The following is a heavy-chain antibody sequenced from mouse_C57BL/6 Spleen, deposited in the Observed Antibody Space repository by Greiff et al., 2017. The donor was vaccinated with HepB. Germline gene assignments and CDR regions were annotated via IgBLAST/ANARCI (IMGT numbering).Heavy chain of an antibody. CDR2: INPNNGGT. CDR3: ARAGNYAGFAY. CDR1: GYTFTDYN. J-gene: IGHJ3*01. Sequence: DVKLVESGPELVKPGASVKMSCKASGYTFTDYNMHWVKQSHGKSLEWIGYINPNNGGTSYNQKFKGKATLTVNKSSSTAYMELRSLTSEDSAVYYCARAGNYAGFAYWGQGTLVTVSA. D-gene: IGHD2-1*01. V-gene: IGHV1-22*01.